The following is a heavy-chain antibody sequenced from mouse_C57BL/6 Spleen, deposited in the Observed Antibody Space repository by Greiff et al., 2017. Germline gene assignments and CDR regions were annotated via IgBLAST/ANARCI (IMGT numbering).Heavy chain of an antibody. CDR2: IHPNSGST. Sequence: QVQLQQPGAELVKPGASVKLSCKASGYTFTSYWMHWVKQRPGQGLEWIGMIHPNSGSTKYNEKFKSKATLTVDKSSSTAYMPLSSLTSEDSAVXSCAREWYDGLFAYWGQGTLVTVSA. CDR1: GYTFTSYW. J-gene: IGHJ3*01. V-gene: IGHV1-64*01. D-gene: IGHD2-14*01. CDR3: AREWYDGLFAY.